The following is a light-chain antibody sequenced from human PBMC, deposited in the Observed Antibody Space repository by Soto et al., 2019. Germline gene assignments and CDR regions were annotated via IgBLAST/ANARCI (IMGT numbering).Light chain of an antibody. CDR2: DVS. J-gene: IGLJ3*02. CDR1: SSDVGAYNY. V-gene: IGLV2-8*01. CDR3: ISYAGSSIWV. Sequence: QSALTQPPSASGSPGQSVTISCTGTSSDVGAYNYVSWYQQHPGKAPKLMIYDVSKRPSGVPDRFSGSKSGNTASLTVSGLQAEDEADFYCISYAGSSIWVFGGGTQLT.